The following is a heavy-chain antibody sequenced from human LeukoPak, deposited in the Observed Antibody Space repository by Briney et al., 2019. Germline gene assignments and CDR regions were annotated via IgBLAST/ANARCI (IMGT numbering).Heavy chain of an antibody. D-gene: IGHD4-23*01. CDR1: GGSFSGYY. CDR2: VHYSGSA. V-gene: IGHV4-34*01. CDR3: ARDYGGNDGDYYYYGMDV. Sequence: SETLSLTCAVYGGSFSGYYWSWIRQPPGKGLEWIGEVHYSGSANYNPSLKSRVTISVDTSKNQFSLKLSSVTAADTAVYYCARDYGGNDGDYYYYGMDVWGQGTTVTVSS. J-gene: IGHJ6*02.